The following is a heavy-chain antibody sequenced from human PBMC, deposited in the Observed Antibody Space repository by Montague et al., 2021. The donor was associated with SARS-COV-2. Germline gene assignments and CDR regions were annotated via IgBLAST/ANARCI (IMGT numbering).Heavy chain of an antibody. Sequence: SETLSLTCTVSGYSITNGYYWAWIRQPPGKGLVWIGMIYHSGDSYYNPSLKSRVTTSVDTSKNQFSLRLSDVSAADAALYYCARVPDPMRFHSDASEYYSYFDSWGQGTLVTVSS. V-gene: IGHV4-38-2*02. J-gene: IGHJ4*02. D-gene: IGHD2/OR15-2a*01. CDR3: ARVPDPMRFHSDASEYYSYFDS. CDR2: IYHSGDS. CDR1: GYSITNGYY.